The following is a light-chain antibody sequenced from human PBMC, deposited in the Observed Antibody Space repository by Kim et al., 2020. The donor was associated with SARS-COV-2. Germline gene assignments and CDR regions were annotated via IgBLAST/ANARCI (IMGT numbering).Light chain of an antibody. CDR1: RAGVARYY. J-gene: IGLJ2*01. CDR3: QSYDSDIQV. Sequence: GKPVTIPYTRSRAGVARYYVKWYHRRPGSAPTTVIYENNQSPSGVPGRCSGSIDSSSNSASLPISGLKTEDEADYYCQSYDSDIQVFGGGTQLTVL. CDR2: ENN. V-gene: IGLV6-57*03.